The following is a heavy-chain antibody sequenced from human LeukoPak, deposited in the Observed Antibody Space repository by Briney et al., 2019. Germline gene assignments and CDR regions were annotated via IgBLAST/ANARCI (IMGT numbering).Heavy chain of an antibody. D-gene: IGHD6-13*01. V-gene: IGHV3-48*03. CDR3: ARPRISSSRHTFDI. CDR1: GFPFSIYE. Sequence: GGSLRLSCAVSGFPFSIYEMNWVRQAPGKGLEWVSNIGSSGTTRYYADSVKGRFSISRDNAKNSLYLQMNSLRAEDTAVYYCARPRISSSRHTFDIWGQGTRVTVSS. CDR2: IGSSGTTR. J-gene: IGHJ3*02.